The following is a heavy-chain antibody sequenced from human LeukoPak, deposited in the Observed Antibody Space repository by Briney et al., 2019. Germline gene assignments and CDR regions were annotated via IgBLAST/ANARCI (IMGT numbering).Heavy chain of an antibody. V-gene: IGHV1-2*02. J-gene: IGHJ4*02. CDR3: AREGPICSSTCCHTNSFDS. Sequence: ASVKVSCKASGYTFTGYYMHWVRQAPGQGLEWMGWINPNSGGTNYAQKFQGRVTMTRDTSISTAYMELSRLRSDDTAVYYCAREGPICSSTCCHTNSFDSWGQGTLVTVSS. D-gene: IGHD2-2*01. CDR2: INPNSGGT. CDR1: GYTFTGYY.